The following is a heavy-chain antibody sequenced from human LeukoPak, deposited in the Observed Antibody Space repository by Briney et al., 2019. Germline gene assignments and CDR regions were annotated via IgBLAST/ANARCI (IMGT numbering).Heavy chain of an antibody. CDR3: ARWVSDASRD. CDR1: GFTFSDHD. J-gene: IGHJ4*02. CDR2: AKNKAQRYTT. V-gene: IGHV3-72*01. Sequence: GGSLRLSCAASGFTFSDHDMDWVRQAPGKGMEWLGRAKNKAQRYTTEYAASVSGRFTIAREDSKSTLSLQMNSLKSEDTAVYYCARWVSDASRDWGQGTLVTVSS. D-gene: IGHD1-26*01.